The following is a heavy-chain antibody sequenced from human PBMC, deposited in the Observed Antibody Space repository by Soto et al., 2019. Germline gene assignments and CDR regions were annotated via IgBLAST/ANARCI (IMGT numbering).Heavy chain of an antibody. CDR3: AKDPNGDYVGGFDM. D-gene: IGHD4-17*01. V-gene: IGHV3-23*01. Sequence: GGSLRLSCTASGFIFGSYAMSWDRQVPGKGLEWVSGISANGRTTYHADSVKDRFTISKDHSKNTLYLQMDSLRAEDTAIYYCAKDPNGDYVGGFDMRGLGTMVTVSS. J-gene: IGHJ3*02. CDR1: GFIFGSYA. CDR2: ISANGRTT.